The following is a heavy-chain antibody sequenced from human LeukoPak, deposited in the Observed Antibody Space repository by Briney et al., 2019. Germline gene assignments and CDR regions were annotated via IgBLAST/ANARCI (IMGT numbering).Heavy chain of an antibody. J-gene: IGHJ4*02. CDR2: IKQDGSEK. CDR3: AREVGATYFDY. D-gene: IGHD1-26*01. CDR1: GFTFSSYW. V-gene: IGHV3-7*01. Sequence: PGGSLRLSCAASGFTFSSYWMSWVRQAPGKGVEWVANIKQDGSEKYYVDSVKGRFTISRHNAKNSLYLQMNSLRAEDTAVYYCAREVGATYFDYWGQGTLVTVSS.